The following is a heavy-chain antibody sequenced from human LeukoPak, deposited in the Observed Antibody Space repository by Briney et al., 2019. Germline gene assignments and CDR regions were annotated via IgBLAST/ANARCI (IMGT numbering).Heavy chain of an antibody. J-gene: IGHJ6*02. Sequence: TSETLSLTCTVSGGSISSYYWSWIRQPPGKGLEWIGYIYYSGSTNYNPSLKSRVTISVDTSKNQFSLKLSSVTAADTAVYYCARVPLGGSYFNYYYYGMDVWGQGTTVTVSS. CDR3: ARVPLGGSYFNYYYYGMDV. D-gene: IGHD1-26*01. V-gene: IGHV4-59*01. CDR2: IYYSGST. CDR1: GGSISSYY.